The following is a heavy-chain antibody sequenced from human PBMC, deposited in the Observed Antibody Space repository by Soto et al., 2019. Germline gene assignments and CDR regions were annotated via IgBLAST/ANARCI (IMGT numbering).Heavy chain of an antibody. CDR1: RYIFTNYG. J-gene: IGHJ6*02. CDR2: ITTYNGNT. V-gene: IGHV1-18*01. CDR3: ARALTGYGMDV. Sequence: QVKLVQSGVEVREPGASVKVSCKAVRYIFTNYGVSWVRQAPGQGLEWMGWITTYNGNTEYAQKFQGRVTMTTDASTSTAYMELGSLRSDDTAIYYCARALTGYGMDVWGQGTTVTVSS.